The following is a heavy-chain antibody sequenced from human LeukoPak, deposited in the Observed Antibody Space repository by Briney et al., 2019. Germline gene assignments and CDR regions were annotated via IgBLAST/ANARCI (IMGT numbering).Heavy chain of an antibody. CDR3: AKDGPYYYDSSGYTPVQGFDY. D-gene: IGHD3-22*01. Sequence: GGSLRLSCAASGFTFSSYAMSWVRQAPGKGLEWVSAISGSGGSTYYADSVKGRFTISRDNSKNTLYLQMNSLRAEDTAVYYCAKDGPYYYDSSGYTPVQGFDYWGQGTLVTVSS. J-gene: IGHJ4*02. CDR1: GFTFSSYA. V-gene: IGHV3-23*01. CDR2: ISGSGGST.